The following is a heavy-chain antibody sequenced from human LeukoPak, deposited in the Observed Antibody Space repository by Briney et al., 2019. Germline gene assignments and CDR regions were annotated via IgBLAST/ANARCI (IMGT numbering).Heavy chain of an antibody. CDR1: GGSISSYC. CDR2: IHSGGRT. V-gene: IGHV4-59*01. Sequence: SETLSLTCTVSGGSISSYCWSWIRQSPGKGLEWIAYIHSGGRTSYNPSLKNRVTISVETSKNEFSLKVTSVNAADTAVYYCARDRPGGTSLDYWGQGILVTVSS. CDR3: ARDRPGGTSLDY. D-gene: IGHD2-2*01. J-gene: IGHJ4*02.